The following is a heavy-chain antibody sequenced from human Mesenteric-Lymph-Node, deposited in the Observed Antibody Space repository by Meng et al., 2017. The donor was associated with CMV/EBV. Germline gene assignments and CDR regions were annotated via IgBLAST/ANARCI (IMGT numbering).Heavy chain of an antibody. D-gene: IGHD3-10*01. V-gene: IGHV3-20*04. CDR1: GFSFEKSG. CDR3: ARGDLGVWFDP. Sequence: SCEAYGFSFEKSGMGWVRQAPGKGLEWVAGIISSGDSTSYGESVKGRFTITRDNAKNSLYLEMNSLRAEDTAFYYCARGDLGVWFDPWGRGTLVTVSS. CDR2: IISSGDST. J-gene: IGHJ5*02.